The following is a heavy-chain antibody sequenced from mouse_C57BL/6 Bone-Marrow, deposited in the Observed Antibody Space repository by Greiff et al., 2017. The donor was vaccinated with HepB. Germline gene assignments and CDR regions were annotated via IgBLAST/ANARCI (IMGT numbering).Heavy chain of an antibody. CDR2: IDPENGDT. CDR1: GFNIKDDY. CDR3: TTGIYDGSSYAMDY. V-gene: IGHV14-4*01. D-gene: IGHD2-3*01. Sequence: VHVKQSGAELVRPGASVKLSCTASGFNIKDDYMHWVKQRPEQGLEWIGWIDPENGDTEYASKFQGKATITADTSSNTAYLQLSSLTSEDTAVYYCTTGIYDGSSYAMDYWGQGTSVTVSS. J-gene: IGHJ4*01.